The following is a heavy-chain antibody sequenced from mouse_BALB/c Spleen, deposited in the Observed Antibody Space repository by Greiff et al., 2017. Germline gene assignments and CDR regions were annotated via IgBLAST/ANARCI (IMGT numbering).Heavy chain of an antibody. CDR3: ARRGDYYGSSAYAMDY. J-gene: IGHJ4*01. CDR1: GFTFSSYT. V-gene: IGHV5-12-2*01. Sequence: EVMLVESGGGLVQPGGSLKLSCAASGFTFSSYTMSWVRQTPEKRLEWVAYISNCGGSTYYPDTVKGRFTISRDNAKNTLYLQMSSLKSEDTAMYYCARRGDYYGSSAYAMDYWGQGTSVTVSS. CDR2: ISNCGGST. D-gene: IGHD1-1*01.